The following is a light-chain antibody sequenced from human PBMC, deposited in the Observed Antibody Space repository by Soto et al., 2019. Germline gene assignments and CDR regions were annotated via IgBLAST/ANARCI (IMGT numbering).Light chain of an antibody. CDR3: QQRSNWPST. V-gene: IGKV3-11*01. CDR2: DAS. Sequence: EIVLTQSPATLSLSPGERATLSCRASQSVSGYLAWYQQKPGQAPRLLMYDASNRATGIPARFSGSGSGTDFTRTISSLEPEDFAIYYCQQRSNWPSTFGGGTKVEIK. J-gene: IGKJ4*01. CDR1: QSVSGY.